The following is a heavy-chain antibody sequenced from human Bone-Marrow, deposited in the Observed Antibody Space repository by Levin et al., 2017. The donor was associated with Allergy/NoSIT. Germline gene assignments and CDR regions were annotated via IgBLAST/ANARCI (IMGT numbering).Heavy chain of an antibody. J-gene: IGHJ5*02. V-gene: IGHV4-34*01. CDR3: ARVYTRFDP. CDR1: GGSFSGYY. CDR2: INHSGST. D-gene: IGHD6-6*01. Sequence: PSETLSLTCAVYGGSFSGYYWSWIRQPPGKGLEWIGEINHSGSTNYNPSLKSRVTISVDTSKNQFSLKLSSVTAADTAVYYCARVYTRFDPWGQGTLVTVSS.